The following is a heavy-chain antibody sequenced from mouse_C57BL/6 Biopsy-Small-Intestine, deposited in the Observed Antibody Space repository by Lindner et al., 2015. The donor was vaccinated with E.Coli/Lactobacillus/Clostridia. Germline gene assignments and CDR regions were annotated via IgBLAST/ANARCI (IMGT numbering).Heavy chain of an antibody. Sequence: VQLQESGAELVRPGASVKLSCTVSGFNIKDSLMHWVKQRPEQGLEWIGWIDPEDGDTRYAPKFQDRSTITADTSSNTAYLRLSSLTSEDTAIYYCAKGNYYAYFDSWGQGTTLTASS. CDR3: AKGNYYAYFDS. CDR1: GFNIKDSL. D-gene: IGHD1-1*01. CDR2: IDPEDGDT. V-gene: IGHV14-1*01. J-gene: IGHJ2*01.